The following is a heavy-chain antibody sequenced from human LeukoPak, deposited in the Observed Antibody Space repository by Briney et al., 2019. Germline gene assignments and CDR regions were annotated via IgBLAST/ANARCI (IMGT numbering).Heavy chain of an antibody. V-gene: IGHV4-39*07. Sequence: SETLSLTCTVSGGSISSSSYYWGWIRQPPGKGLEWIGSIYYSGSTYYNPSLKSRVTISVDTSKNQSSLKLSSVTAADTAVYYCARMNMVRDAFDIWGQGTMVTVSS. D-gene: IGHD3-10*01. CDR3: ARMNMVRDAFDI. J-gene: IGHJ3*02. CDR2: IYYSGST. CDR1: GGSISSSSYY.